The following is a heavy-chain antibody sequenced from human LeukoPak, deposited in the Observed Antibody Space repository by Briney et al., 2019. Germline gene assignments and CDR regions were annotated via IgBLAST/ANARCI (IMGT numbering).Heavy chain of an antibody. CDR2: IYTSGST. CDR3: ARDPPPHDSSGYWP. CDR1: GGSISSYY. Sequence: SETLSLTCTVSGGSISSYYWSWIRQPAGKGLEWIGRIYTSGSTNYNPSLKGRVTTSVDTSKNQFSLKLSSVTAADTAVYYCARDPPPHDSSGYWPWGQGTLVTVSS. V-gene: IGHV4-4*07. J-gene: IGHJ5*02. D-gene: IGHD3-22*01.